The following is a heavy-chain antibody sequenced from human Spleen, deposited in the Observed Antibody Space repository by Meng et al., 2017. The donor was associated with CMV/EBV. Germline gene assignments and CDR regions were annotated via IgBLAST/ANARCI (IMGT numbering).Heavy chain of an antibody. CDR3: ARAVPYYFDSSNYAPYYFDY. D-gene: IGHD3-22*01. Sequence: RCCLWPPGKGLEWIGEISHSGITNYNPSLKSLVIISVDTSKKQFYLNLSSLTAADTAVYYCARAVPYYFDSSNYAPYYFDYWGQGVLVTVSS. V-gene: IGHV4-34*01. J-gene: IGHJ4*02. CDR2: ISHSGIT.